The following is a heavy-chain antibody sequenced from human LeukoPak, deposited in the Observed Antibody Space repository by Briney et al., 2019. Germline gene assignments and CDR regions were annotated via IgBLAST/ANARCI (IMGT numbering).Heavy chain of an antibody. CDR1: GGSISNGNYY. D-gene: IGHD3-22*01. Sequence: RASETLSLTCTVSGGSISNGNYYWGWIRQPPGKGLEWIGNIYYGGNTYYSPSLKSRVSISVDTSRNQLSLRLNSVSAADTAVYYCATFYHDRSRMWEYFDYWGQGTLVTVSS. CDR2: IYYGGNT. V-gene: IGHV4-39*01. CDR3: ATFYHDRSRMWEYFDY. J-gene: IGHJ4*02.